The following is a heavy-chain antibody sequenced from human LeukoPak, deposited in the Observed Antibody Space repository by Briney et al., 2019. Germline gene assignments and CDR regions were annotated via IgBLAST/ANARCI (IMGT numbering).Heavy chain of an antibody. V-gene: IGHV3-9*01. CDR1: GFTFDDYA. Sequence: PGGSLRLSCAASGFTFDDYAMHWVRQAPGKGLEWVSGISWNSGSIGYADSVKGRFIISRDNAKNSLYLQMNSLRAEDTALYYCAKSIGSSGWYGSDYWGQGTLVTVSS. J-gene: IGHJ4*02. CDR2: ISWNSGSI. D-gene: IGHD6-13*01. CDR3: AKSIGSSGWYGSDY.